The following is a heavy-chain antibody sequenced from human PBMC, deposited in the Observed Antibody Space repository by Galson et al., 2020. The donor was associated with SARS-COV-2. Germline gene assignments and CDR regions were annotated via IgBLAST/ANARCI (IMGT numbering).Heavy chain of an antibody. Sequence: SGPTLVKPTQTLTLTCTFSGFSLSTSGMCVSWIRQPPGKALEWLALIDWDDDKYYSTSLKTRLTISKDTSKNQVVLTMTNMDPVDTATYYCGRSGGSCLLGVLPDYWGQGTLVTVSS. V-gene: IGHV2-70*01. CDR3: GRSGGSCLLGVLPDY. J-gene: IGHJ4*02. CDR2: IDWDDDK. D-gene: IGHD2-15*01. CDR1: GFSLSTSGMC.